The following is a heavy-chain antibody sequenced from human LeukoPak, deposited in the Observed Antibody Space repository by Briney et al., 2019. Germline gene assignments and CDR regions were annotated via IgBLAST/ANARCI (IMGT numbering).Heavy chain of an antibody. D-gene: IGHD5-18*01. CDR3: ARDGTREYSYGYPYYYYGMDV. Sequence: GGCLRLSCAASGFTVSSNYMSWVRQAPGKGLEWVSVIYSGGSTYYADSVKGRFTISRDNSKNTLYLQMNSLRAEDTAVYYCARDGTREYSYGYPYYYYGMDVWGQGTTVTVSS. J-gene: IGHJ6*02. CDR2: IYSGGST. CDR1: GFTVSSNY. V-gene: IGHV3-53*01.